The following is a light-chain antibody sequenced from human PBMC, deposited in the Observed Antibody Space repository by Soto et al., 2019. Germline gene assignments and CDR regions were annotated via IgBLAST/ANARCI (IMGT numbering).Light chain of an antibody. Sequence: DIQMTQSPSSLSASIGDRITITCRASQSISTYLNWYQQKPGKAPSLLIYGASTLQSVVPSRFSGSGSATDFTLTISSLQPEDFATYYCQQTFITPPLTFGGGTTVEIK. CDR2: GAS. J-gene: IGKJ4*01. CDR1: QSISTY. CDR3: QQTFITPPLT. V-gene: IGKV1-39*01.